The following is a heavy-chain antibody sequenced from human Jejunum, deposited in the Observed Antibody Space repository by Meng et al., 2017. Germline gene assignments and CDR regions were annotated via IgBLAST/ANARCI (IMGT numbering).Heavy chain of an antibody. CDR1: GGSISTDSYT. Sequence: QLQLQESGPGLVKHSQTLSLTCAVSGGSISTDSYTWNWIRQTPEKGLEWIGYIYHTGKTYYNPSLKSRVTISVDRSKNQFSLNLSSVTAADTAVYYCARMDSALHDFDYWGQGTLVTVSS. CDR3: ARMDSALHDFDY. V-gene: IGHV4-30-2*01. D-gene: IGHD3/OR15-3a*01. J-gene: IGHJ4*01. CDR2: IYHTGKT.